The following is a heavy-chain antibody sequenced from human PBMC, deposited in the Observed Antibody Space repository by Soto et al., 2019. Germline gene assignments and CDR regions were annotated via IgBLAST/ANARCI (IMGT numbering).Heavy chain of an antibody. CDR3: ASGGGVDWYFDL. Sequence: EVQLVESGGGLVKPGGSLRLSCAASGFTFSSYSMNWVRQAPGKGLEWVSSISSSSSYIYYADSVKGRFTLSRDNAKNSLYLQMNSLRAEDTAVYYCASGGGVDWYFDLWGRGTLVTVSS. J-gene: IGHJ2*01. V-gene: IGHV3-21*01. CDR2: ISSSSSYI. D-gene: IGHD3-16*01. CDR1: GFTFSSYS.